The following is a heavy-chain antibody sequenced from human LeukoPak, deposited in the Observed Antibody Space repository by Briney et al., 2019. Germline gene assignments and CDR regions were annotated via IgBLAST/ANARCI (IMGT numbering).Heavy chain of an antibody. J-gene: IGHJ6*03. CDR1: GFTFSSFE. CDR2: ISSNGGST. V-gene: IGHV3-64*01. D-gene: IGHD2-15*01. CDR3: ARGVDYYYYYMDV. Sequence: GGSLRLSCAASGFTFSSFEMKWVRQAPGKGLEYVSAISSNGGSTYYANSVKGRFTISRDNSKNTLYLQMGSLRAEDMAVYYCARGVDYYYYYMDVWGRGTTVTVSS.